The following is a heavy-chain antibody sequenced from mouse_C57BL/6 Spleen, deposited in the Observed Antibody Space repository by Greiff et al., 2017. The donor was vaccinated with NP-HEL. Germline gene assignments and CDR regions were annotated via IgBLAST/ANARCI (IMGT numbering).Heavy chain of an antibody. CDR1: GYSFTDYN. CDR2: INPNYGTT. V-gene: IGHV1-39*01. Sequence: EVQLVESGPELVKPGASVKISCKASGYSFTDYNMNWVKQSNGKSLEWIGVINPNYGTTSYNQKFKGKATLTVDQSSSTAYMQLNSLTSEDSAVYYCARVTTVVGDWYFDVWGTGTTVTVSS. CDR3: ARVTTVVGDWYFDV. J-gene: IGHJ1*03. D-gene: IGHD1-1*01.